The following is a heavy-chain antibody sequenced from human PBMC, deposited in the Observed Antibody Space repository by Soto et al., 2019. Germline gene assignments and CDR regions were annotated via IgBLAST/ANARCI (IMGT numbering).Heavy chain of an antibody. J-gene: IGHJ5*02. V-gene: IGHV1-8*02. CDR1: GYTFTNND. CDR2: MNPGSGDT. Sequence: RASVKVSCKASGYTFTNNDVSWVRQATGQGLEWMGWMNPGSGDTGYAQKFQGRVTMTRDISIATAYMELNSLTSEDTATYYCARMESFGSLNWFDPWGQGTLVTVSS. CDR3: ARMESFGSLNWFDP. D-gene: IGHD5-18*01.